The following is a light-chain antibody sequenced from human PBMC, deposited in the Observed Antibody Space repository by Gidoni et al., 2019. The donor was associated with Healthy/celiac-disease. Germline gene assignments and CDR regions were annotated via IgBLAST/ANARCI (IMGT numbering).Light chain of an antibody. CDR3: HQSSSLPWT. V-gene: IGKV6-21*01. Sequence: DIVLIHSPGFQSVTPKEKVTITCRVSQRIGSSLHWYQQKPDQSPKLLIKYASQYFSGFPSRFSGRGSGTDFTLNINSLEAEDAATYYGHQSSSLPWTFGQXTKVEIK. CDR1: QRIGSS. J-gene: IGKJ1*01. CDR2: YAS.